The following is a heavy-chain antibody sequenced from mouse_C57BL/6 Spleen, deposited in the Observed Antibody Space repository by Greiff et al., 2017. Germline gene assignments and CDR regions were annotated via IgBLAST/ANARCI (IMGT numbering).Heavy chain of an antibody. V-gene: IGHV5-9-1*02. Sequence: EVKLEESGEGLVKPGGSLKLSCAASGFTFSSYAMSWVRQTPEKRLEWVAYISSGGDYIYYADTVKGRFTISSDNARNTLYLQMSSLKSEDTAMDYCTRYDYEYYFDYWGQGTTLTVSS. D-gene: IGHD2-4*01. CDR1: GFTFSSYA. CDR2: ISSGGDYI. CDR3: TRYDYEYYFDY. J-gene: IGHJ2*01.